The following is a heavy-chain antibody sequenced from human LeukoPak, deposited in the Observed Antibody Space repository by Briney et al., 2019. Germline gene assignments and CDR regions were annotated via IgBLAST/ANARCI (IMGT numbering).Heavy chain of an antibody. CDR3: ARGAGYDSSGYYTRDYYYYYYMDV. J-gene: IGHJ6*03. CDR2: IYYSGST. V-gene: IGHV4-59*01. Sequence: SETLSLTCTVSGGSISSYYWSWLRQPPGKGLEWIGYIYYSGSTNYNPSLKSRVTISVDTSKNQFSLKLSSVTAADTAVYYCARGAGYDSSGYYTRDYYYYYYMDVWGKGTTVTVSS. CDR1: GGSISSYY. D-gene: IGHD3-22*01.